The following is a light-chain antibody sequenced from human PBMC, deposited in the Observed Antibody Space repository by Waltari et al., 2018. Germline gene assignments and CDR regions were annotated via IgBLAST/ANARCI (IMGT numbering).Light chain of an antibody. CDR2: KAS. CDR1: QTINDL. J-gene: IGKJ3*01. V-gene: IGKV1-5*03. CDR3: QQCNTFSFN. Sequence: DVQMTQSPSSLSASVGDRITITCRASQTINDLLAWYQQKPGKAPRHLIQKASVLESGVPSRFSGSGSGTEFTLTISSLQPDDIATYYCQQCNTFSFNFGPGTTVAI.